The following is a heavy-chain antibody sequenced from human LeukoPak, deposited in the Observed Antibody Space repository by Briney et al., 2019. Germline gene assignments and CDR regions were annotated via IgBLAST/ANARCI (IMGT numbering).Heavy chain of an antibody. Sequence: GGSLRLSCAASGFTFSNAWMSWVRQAPGKGLEWVGRIKSKTDGGTTDYAAPVKGRFTISRDDSKNTLYLQMNSLKTEDTAVYYCTTDEVWDYYDSSGPTPFDYWGQGTLVTVSS. CDR2: IKSKTDGGTT. J-gene: IGHJ4*02. D-gene: IGHD3-22*01. CDR1: GFTFSNAW. CDR3: TTDEVWDYYDSSGPTPFDY. V-gene: IGHV3-15*01.